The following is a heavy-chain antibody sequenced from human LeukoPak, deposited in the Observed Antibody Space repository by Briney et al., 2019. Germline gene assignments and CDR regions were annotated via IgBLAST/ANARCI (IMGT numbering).Heavy chain of an antibody. J-gene: IGHJ4*02. D-gene: IGHD1-7*01. V-gene: IGHV4-31*03. CDR1: GGSISSTGYS. Sequence: SQTLSLTCTVSGGSISSTGYSWSWIRQLPGKAPEWIGYIHYSGSTYYNPSLKNRLTISVDTSNNQFSLNLTSVTAADTAVYYCARIPNWNYGSGRDYWGQGTLVTVSS. CDR2: IHYSGST. CDR3: ARIPNWNYGSGRDY.